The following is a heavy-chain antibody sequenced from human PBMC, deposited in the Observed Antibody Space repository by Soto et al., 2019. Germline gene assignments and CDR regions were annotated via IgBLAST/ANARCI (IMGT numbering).Heavy chain of an antibody. CDR3: ARAILQNLYYYYAMDV. CDR1: GGTFSSYA. V-gene: IGHV1-2*02. CDR2: IHPNGGDT. D-gene: IGHD3-3*01. Sequence: ASVKVSCKASGGTFSSYAISWVRQAPGQGLEWMGWIHPNGGDTISAQKFQGRVTLTRDTSINTAYMELTRLTSDDTAVYFCARAILQNLYYYYAMDVWGQGTTVTVSS. J-gene: IGHJ6*02.